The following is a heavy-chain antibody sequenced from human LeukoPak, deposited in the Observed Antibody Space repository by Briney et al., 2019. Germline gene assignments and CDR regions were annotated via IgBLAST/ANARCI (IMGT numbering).Heavy chain of an antibody. CDR3: ARWNSGTYSSDV. CDR2: IYYSGSN. J-gene: IGHJ4*02. V-gene: IGHV4-59*01. D-gene: IGHD1-26*01. Sequence: SETLSLTCTVSGGSISRYYWSWVRQPPGKGPEWIGHIYYSGSNNYNPSLKSRVSISVDSSKNQFALRLSSVTAADTAVYYCARWNSGTYSSDVWGQGTLVTVSS. CDR1: GGSISRYY.